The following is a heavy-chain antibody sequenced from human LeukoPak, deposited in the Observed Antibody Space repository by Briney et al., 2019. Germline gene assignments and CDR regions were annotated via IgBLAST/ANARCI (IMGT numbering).Heavy chain of an antibody. J-gene: IGHJ4*02. V-gene: IGHV3-30*04. D-gene: IGHD6-13*01. CDR3: AKDPPGGSWYGDH. Sequence: PGRSLRLSCAASGFTFSNYAAHWVPQAPGKGLEWVAVISNDGSVTSYADSVKGRFTISRDNSNNTLFLQMRSLRGDDTAVYYCAKDPPGGSWYGDHWGQGTLVTVSS. CDR1: GFTFSNYA. CDR2: ISNDGSVT.